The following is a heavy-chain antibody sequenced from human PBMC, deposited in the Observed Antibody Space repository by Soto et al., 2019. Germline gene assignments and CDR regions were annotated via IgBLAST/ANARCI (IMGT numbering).Heavy chain of an antibody. CDR2: VSGTGGSA. Sequence: GGSLRLSCAACGFTFSSYAMTWVRQAPGKGLEWVSGVSGTGGSAYYADSVKGRLTISRDKSTNTLYLHMNSLRAEDTAVYYCARGSAYSDYDLEYWGQGTLVTVSS. J-gene: IGHJ4*02. CDR1: GFTFSSYA. V-gene: IGHV3-23*01. D-gene: IGHD4-17*01. CDR3: ARGSAYSDYDLEY.